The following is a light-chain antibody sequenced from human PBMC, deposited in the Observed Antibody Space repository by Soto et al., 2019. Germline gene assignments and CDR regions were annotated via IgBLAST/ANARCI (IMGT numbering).Light chain of an antibody. V-gene: IGLV2-11*01. CDR3: CSYAGSWV. CDR1: SSDVGGYNY. Sequence: QSALTQPRSVSGSLGQSVTISCTGTSSDVGGYNYVSWYQQHPGKSPKLLIYDVNKRPSGVPDRFSGSKSGNTASLTISGLQAADEADYYCCSYAGSWVFGGGTKLTVL. J-gene: IGLJ3*02. CDR2: DVN.